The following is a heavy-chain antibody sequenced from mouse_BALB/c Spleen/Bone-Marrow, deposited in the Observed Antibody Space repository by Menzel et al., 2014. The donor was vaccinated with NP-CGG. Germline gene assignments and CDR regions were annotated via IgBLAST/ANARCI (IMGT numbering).Heavy chain of an antibody. D-gene: IGHD1-1*01. Sequence: EVKLVESGGGLVKPGGSLKLSCAASGFTFSDYYMYWVRQTPEKRLEWVATISDGGNYTYYPDSVKGRFTISRDNAKNNLYLQMSSLKSEDTAMYYCANYYGSTWFAYWGQGTLVTVSA. CDR2: ISDGGNYT. V-gene: IGHV5-4*02. CDR1: GFTFSDYY. J-gene: IGHJ3*01. CDR3: ANYYGSTWFAY.